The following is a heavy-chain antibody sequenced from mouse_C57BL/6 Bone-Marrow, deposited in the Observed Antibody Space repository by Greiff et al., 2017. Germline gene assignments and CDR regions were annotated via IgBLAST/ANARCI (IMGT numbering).Heavy chain of an antibody. V-gene: IGHV1-18*01. J-gene: IGHJ2*01. CDR2: ISPNNGGT. CDR3: ARLYYGNYGGYFDY. D-gene: IGHD2-1*01. CDR1: GYTFTDYN. Sequence: EVQLQQSGPELVKPGASVKIPCKASGYTFTDYNMDWVKQSPGKSLEWIGDISPNNGGTIYNEKFKGKATLTVDKSSSTAYMELRSLTSEDTAVYYCARLYYGNYGGYFDYWGQGTALTVTS.